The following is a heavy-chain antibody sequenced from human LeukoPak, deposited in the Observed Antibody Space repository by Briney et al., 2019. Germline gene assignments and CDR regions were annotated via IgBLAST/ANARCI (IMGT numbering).Heavy chain of an antibody. CDR1: GGSISSGSYY. CDR2: IYTSGST. CDR3: ARTNIEVGYSSRRGMDV. V-gene: IGHV4-61*02. Sequence: PSETLSLTCTVSGGSISSGSYYWSWIRQPAGKGLEWIGRIYTSGSTNYNPSLKSRVTISVDTSKNQFSLKLSSVTAADTAVYYCARTNIEVGYSSRRGMDVWGQGTTVTVSS. D-gene: IGHD6-13*01. J-gene: IGHJ6*02.